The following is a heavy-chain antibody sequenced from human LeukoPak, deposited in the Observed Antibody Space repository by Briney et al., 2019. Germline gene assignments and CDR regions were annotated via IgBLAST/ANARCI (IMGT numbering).Heavy chain of an antibody. CDR3: ARDRRGSYYGVFDY. CDR1: GYPVSSNY. Sequence: EGSLRLSCGASGYPVSSNYMSWVRQAPGKGLEWVSVIYSGGSTYYADSVKGRFTISRDNSKNTLYLQMNSLRAEDTAVYYCARDRRGSYYGVFDYWGQGTLVTVSS. V-gene: IGHV3-53*01. CDR2: IYSGGST. J-gene: IGHJ4*02. D-gene: IGHD1-26*01.